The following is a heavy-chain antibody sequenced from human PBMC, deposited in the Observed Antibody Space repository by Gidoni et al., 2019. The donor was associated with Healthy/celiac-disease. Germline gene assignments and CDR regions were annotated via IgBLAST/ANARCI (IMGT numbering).Heavy chain of an antibody. CDR2: ISSSSSYI. V-gene: IGHV3-21*01. CDR1: GFTFRSYR. CDR3: ARDNSGDILGESQPRDAFDI. D-gene: IGHD3-9*01. Sequence: EVQLVESGGGLVKPGGSLRLSCAASGFTFRSYRMTWVRQAPGKGLEWVSSISSSSSYIADADSVKSRFTISRDNAKNSLYLQMNSLRAEDTAVYYGARDNSGDILGESQPRDAFDIWGQGTMVTVSS. J-gene: IGHJ3*02.